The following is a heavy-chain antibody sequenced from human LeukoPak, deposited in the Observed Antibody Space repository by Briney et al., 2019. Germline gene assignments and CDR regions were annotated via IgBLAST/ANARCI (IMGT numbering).Heavy chain of an antibody. CDR1: GFTFSSYW. CDR2: IKQDGSEK. CDR3: ARDEPYYYDSSGYSPDAFDI. D-gene: IGHD3-22*01. J-gene: IGHJ3*02. Sequence: GGSLRLSCAASGFTFSSYWMSWVRQAPGKGLEWVANIKQDGSEKYYVDSVKGRFTISRDNAKNSLYLQMNSLRAVDTAVYYCARDEPYYYDSSGYSPDAFDIWGQGTMVTVSS. V-gene: IGHV3-7*01.